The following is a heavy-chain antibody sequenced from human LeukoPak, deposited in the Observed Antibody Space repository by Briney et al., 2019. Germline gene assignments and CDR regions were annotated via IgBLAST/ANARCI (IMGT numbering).Heavy chain of an antibody. CDR1: GGSISSYY. Sequence: PSETLSLTCTVSGGSISSYYWSWIRQPAGKGLEWIGRIYSTGSTNYNPSLKSRVTMSVDTSKNQFSLRLRSVTAADTAVYYCAQQIASAGTAGCDFWGQGALVTVSS. CDR2: IYSTGST. J-gene: IGHJ4*02. D-gene: IGHD6-13*01. CDR3: AQQIASAGTAGCDF. V-gene: IGHV4-4*07.